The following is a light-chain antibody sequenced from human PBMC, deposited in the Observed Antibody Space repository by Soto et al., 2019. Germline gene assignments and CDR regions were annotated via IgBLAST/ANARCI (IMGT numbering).Light chain of an antibody. Sequence: DIQVTQSPSSLSASVGDRVTITCRASQNIFTYLNWYQQRPGKAPNLLIYATSNLQSGVPSRFSGSGSGTDFTLTISSLQPEDFATYYCQNSYSSPTFGQGTKVDI. CDR1: QNIFTY. CDR2: ATS. CDR3: QNSYSSPT. J-gene: IGKJ1*01. V-gene: IGKV1-39*01.